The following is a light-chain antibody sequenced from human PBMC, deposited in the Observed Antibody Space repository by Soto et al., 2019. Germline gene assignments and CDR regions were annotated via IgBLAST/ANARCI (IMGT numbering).Light chain of an antibody. CDR2: SAS. Sequence: DIQMTQSPSSLSASVGDSVTITCRASQGINNYLAWYQQKPGKVPVLLIYSASTLKSGVPSRFSGRGAGTDFTLTISSLQPDDFATYYCQHYNSYSEAFGQGTRWIS. V-gene: IGKV1-27*01. CDR3: QHYNSYSEA. J-gene: IGKJ1*01. CDR1: QGINNY.